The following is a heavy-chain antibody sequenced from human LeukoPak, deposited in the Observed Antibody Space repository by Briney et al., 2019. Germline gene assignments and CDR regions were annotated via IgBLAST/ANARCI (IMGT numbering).Heavy chain of an antibody. J-gene: IGHJ3*02. V-gene: IGHV5-51*01. CDR2: IYPGESDT. Sequence: GESLKISCKGSGYSFTSYWIAWVRQMPGTGLEWMGIIYPGESDTRYSPSFQGQVTISADKSISTAYLQWSSLKASDTAMYYCARPGEMATILGAFDIWGQGTMVTVSS. D-gene: IGHD5-24*01. CDR1: GYSFTSYW. CDR3: ARPGEMATILGAFDI.